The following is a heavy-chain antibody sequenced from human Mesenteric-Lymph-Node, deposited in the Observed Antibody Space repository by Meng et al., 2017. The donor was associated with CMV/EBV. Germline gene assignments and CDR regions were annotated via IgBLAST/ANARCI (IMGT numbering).Heavy chain of an antibody. V-gene: IGHV1-8*01. CDR1: GYTFTSYD. CDR2: MNPNRGNT. D-gene: IGHD2-2*02. Sequence: ASVKVSCKASGYTFTSYDINWVRQATGQGLEWMGWMNPNRGNTGYAQKFQGRVTMTRNTSISTAYMELSSLRSEDTAVYYCASSYYCSSTSCYTSPYYYYYGMDVWGQGTTVTVSS. CDR3: ASSYYCSSTSCYTSPYYYYYGMDV. J-gene: IGHJ6*02.